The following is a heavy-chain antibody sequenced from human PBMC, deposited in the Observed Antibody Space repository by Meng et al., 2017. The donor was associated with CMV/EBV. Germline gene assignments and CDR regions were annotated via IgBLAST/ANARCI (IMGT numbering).Heavy chain of an antibody. CDR1: GGCISSGDYY. D-gene: IGHD2-21*02. Sequence: QGSGTRLVTTSQPQSLTCTFSGGCISSGDYYWRWIRQPPGKGMEWIGYIYYSGSTYYNPSLKSRVTISVDTSKHQFSLKLSSVTAADTAVYYCAREGDNPFDYWGQGTLVTVSS. CDR2: IYYSGST. V-gene: IGHV4-30-4*01. CDR3: AREGDNPFDY. J-gene: IGHJ4*02.